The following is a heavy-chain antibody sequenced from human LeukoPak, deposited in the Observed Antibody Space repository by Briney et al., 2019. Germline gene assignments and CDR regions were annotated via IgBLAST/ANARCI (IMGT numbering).Heavy chain of an antibody. D-gene: IGHD6-13*01. J-gene: IGHJ4*02. CDR3: AKEDYSSSWYALDY. CDR1: GFTFDDYA. Sequence: GESLRLTCAASGFTFDDYAIYWVRQGPGKGLEWVSLIGGDGGSIYYADCVKVRFTISRDNSKNSLYLQMNSLRTEDTALYYCAKEDYSSSWYALDYLGQGTLVTVSS. CDR2: IGGDGGSI. V-gene: IGHV3-43*02.